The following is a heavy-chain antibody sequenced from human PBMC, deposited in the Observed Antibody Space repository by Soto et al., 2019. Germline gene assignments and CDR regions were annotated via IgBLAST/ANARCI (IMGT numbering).Heavy chain of an antibody. CDR3: ARDFPNYYDSSGSFDY. V-gene: IGHV3-33*01. CDR2: IWYDGSNK. CDR1: GFTFSSYG. J-gene: IGHJ4*02. D-gene: IGHD3-22*01. Sequence: GGSLRLSCAASGFTFSSYGMHWVRQAPGKGLEWVAVIWYDGSNKYYADSVKGRFTISRDNSKNALYLQMNSLRAEDTAVYYCARDFPNYYDSSGSFDYWGQGTLVTVSS.